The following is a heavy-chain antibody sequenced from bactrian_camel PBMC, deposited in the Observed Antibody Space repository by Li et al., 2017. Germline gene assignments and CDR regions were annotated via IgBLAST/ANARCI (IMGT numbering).Heavy chain of an antibody. D-gene: IGHD4*01. J-gene: IGHJ4*01. CDR2: VYGGGGRP. CDR3: AADDAGSADSDYCSRILLLNYRYDY. CDR1: GHVISSYL. V-gene: IGHV3S40*01. Sequence: VQLVESGGGSVQAGGSLKLSCAASGHVISSYLLGWFRQAPGKEREGVAAVYGGGGRPWYDNSMKGRFTISRDSASNTVYLQMNGLKAEDTAMYYCAADDAGSADSDYCSRILLLNYRYDYTGQGTQVTVS.